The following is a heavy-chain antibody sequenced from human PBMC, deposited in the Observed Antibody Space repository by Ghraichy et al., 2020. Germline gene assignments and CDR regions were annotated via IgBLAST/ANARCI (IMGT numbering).Heavy chain of an antibody. J-gene: IGHJ1*01. Sequence: GGSLRLSCAASGFTFSSYGMHWVRQAPGKGLEWVAVIWYDGSNKYYADSVKGRFTISRDNSKNTLYLQMNSLRAEDTAVYYCAREGGYDSSGYYYSYFQHWGQGTLVTVSS. CDR3: AREGGYDSSGYYYSYFQH. D-gene: IGHD3-22*01. CDR2: IWYDGSNK. CDR1: GFTFSSYG. V-gene: IGHV3-33*01.